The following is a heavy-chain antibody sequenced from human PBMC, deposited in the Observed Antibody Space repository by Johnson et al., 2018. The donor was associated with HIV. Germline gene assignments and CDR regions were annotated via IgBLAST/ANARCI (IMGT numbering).Heavy chain of an antibody. CDR3: ARVGSPAELLPWAFDI. CDR1: GLIFSDNY. CDR2: ISSSGSTI. Sequence: QVQLVESGGGLVKPGGSLRLSCAASGLIFSDNYMSWIRQAPGKGLEWVSYISSSGSTIYYADSVKGRFTISRDNAKNSLYLQMNSLRVEDSGIYYCARVGSPAELLPWAFDIWGQGTMVSVSS. D-gene: IGHD1-26*01. V-gene: IGHV3-11*01. J-gene: IGHJ3*02.